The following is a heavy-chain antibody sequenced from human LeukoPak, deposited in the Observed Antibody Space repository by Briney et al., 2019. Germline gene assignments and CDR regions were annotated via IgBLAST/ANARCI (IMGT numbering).Heavy chain of an antibody. CDR2: IYHSGST. CDR3: ARAELYYYDSSGYCFDI. CDR1: GGSISSSNW. Sequence: SETLSLTCAVSGGSISSSNWWSWVRQPPGKGLEWIGEIYHSGSTNYNPSLKSRVTISVDKSKNQFSLKLSSVTAADTAVYYCARAELYYYDSSGYCFDIWGQGTMVTVSS. V-gene: IGHV4-4*02. D-gene: IGHD3-22*01. J-gene: IGHJ3*02.